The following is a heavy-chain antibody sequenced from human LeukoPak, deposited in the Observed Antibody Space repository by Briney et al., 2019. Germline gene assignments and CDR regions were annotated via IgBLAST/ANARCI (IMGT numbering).Heavy chain of an antibody. J-gene: IGHJ5*02. CDR2: MYHSGNT. CDR1: GGSISSSSYY. V-gene: IGHV4-39*01. D-gene: IGHD2-15*01. Sequence: PSETLSLTCTVSGGSISSSSYYWGWIRQPPGKGLEWIASMYHSGNTYYNPSLGSRVTVSVDTSKNQFSLKLNSVTAADTAVYYCATQQCSGGSCYFRAIWFDPWGQGTLVTVSS. CDR3: ATQQCSGGSCYFRAIWFDP.